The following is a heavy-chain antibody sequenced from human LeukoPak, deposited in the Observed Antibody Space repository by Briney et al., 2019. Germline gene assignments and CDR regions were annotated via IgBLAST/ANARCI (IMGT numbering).Heavy chain of an antibody. D-gene: IGHD3-10*01. CDR1: GGSISSFSYY. V-gene: IGHV4-61*02. J-gene: IGHJ4*02. Sequence: PSETLSLTCTVSGGSISSFSYYWGWIRQPAGKGLEWIGRIYTSGSTNYNPSLKSRVTISVDTSKNQFSLKLSSVTAADTAVYYCARSSRAPGIRPRPFDYWGQGTLVTVSS. CDR2: IYTSGST. CDR3: ARSSRAPGIRPRPFDY.